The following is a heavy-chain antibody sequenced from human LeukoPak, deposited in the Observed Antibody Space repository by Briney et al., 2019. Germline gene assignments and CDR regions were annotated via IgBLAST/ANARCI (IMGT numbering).Heavy chain of an antibody. CDR2: ISTIGDNT. V-gene: IGHV3-23*01. Sequence: GGSLRLSCAASGFTFSSYAMNWVRQAPGKGLEWVSTISTIGDNTFYADSVKGRFTIARDSSMSTLYLQMNSLRAEDTAVYYCAKGTSWINPYYYMDVWGKGSTVTVSS. CDR3: AKGTSWINPYYYMDV. D-gene: IGHD2-2*01. CDR1: GFTFSSYA. J-gene: IGHJ6*03.